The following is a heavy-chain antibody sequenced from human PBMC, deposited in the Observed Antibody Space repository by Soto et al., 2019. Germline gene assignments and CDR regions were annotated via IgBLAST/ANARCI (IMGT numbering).Heavy chain of an antibody. D-gene: IGHD4-17*01. CDR1: VFTFSSYT. CDR2: IGTSSSYI. Sequence: PWWSLRLSCSASVFTFSSYTMNWFRQAPGRGLEWVSSIGTSSSYIYYADSVKGRFTISRDNAKNSLFLQMNSLRADDTAVYYCARDSVRDYLYYYYGMDVWGQETTVTVSS. J-gene: IGHJ6*02. V-gene: IGHV3-21*01. CDR3: ARDSVRDYLYYYYGMDV.